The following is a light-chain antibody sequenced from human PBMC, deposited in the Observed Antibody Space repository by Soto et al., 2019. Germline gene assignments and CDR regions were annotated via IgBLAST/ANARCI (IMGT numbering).Light chain of an antibody. CDR2: DVS. CDR1: SSDVGRYNY. Sequence: QSALAQPASVSGSPGQSITISCTGTSSDVGRYNYVSWFQQHPGKAPKLLIYDVSNWPSGVSDRFSGSKSGNTASLTISGLQAEDEADYYCSSFTTSSPFVFGTGTTVTAL. CDR3: SSFTTSSPFV. J-gene: IGLJ1*01. V-gene: IGLV2-14*01.